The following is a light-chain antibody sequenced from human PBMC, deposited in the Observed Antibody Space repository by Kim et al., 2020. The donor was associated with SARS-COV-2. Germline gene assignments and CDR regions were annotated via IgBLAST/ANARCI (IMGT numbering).Light chain of an antibody. V-gene: IGKV3-15*01. CDR3: QQYSHLPLT. Sequence: EIAMTQSPATLSVSPGERATLSCRASQSVSSNLAWYQQKPGQAPRLLIYGASTRATGIPGRFSGSGSGTEFTLTISSLQSEDFAVYYCQQYSHLPLTFGGGTKVDIK. J-gene: IGKJ4*01. CDR2: GAS. CDR1: QSVSSN.